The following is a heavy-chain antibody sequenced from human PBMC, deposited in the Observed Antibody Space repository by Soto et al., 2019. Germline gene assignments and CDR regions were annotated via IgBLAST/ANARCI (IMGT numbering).Heavy chain of an antibody. CDR1: GGTFSSYA. D-gene: IGHD6-13*01. V-gene: IGHV1-69*13. CDR2: IIPIFGTA. CDR3: ARDLPPIAAAGYNWFDP. J-gene: IGHJ5*02. Sequence: SVKVSCKASGGTFSSYAISWVRQAPGQGLEWMGGIIPIFGTANYAQKFQGRVTITADESTSTAYMELSSLRSEDTAVYYCARDLPPIAAAGYNWFDPWGQGPLVTVSS.